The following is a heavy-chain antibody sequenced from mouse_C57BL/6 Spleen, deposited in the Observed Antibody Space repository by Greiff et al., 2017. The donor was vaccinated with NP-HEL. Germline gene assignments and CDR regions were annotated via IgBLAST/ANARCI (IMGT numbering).Heavy chain of an antibody. D-gene: IGHD1-1*01. CDR1: GFTFSDYG. CDR3: TATVVATRYFDV. CDR2: ISSGSSTI. V-gene: IGHV5-17*01. Sequence: EVKLMESGGGFVKPGGSLKLSCAASGFTFSDYGMHWVRQAPEKGLEWVAYISSGSSTIYYADTVKGRFTISRDNAKNTLFLQMTSLRSEDTAMYYCTATVVATRYFDVWGTGTTVTVSS. J-gene: IGHJ1*03.